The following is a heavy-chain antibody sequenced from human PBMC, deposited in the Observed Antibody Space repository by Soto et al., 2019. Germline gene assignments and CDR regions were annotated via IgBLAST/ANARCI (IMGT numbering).Heavy chain of an antibody. CDR2: TSYTGVT. J-gene: IGHJ5*02. CDR3: ARGLAPTIFGTVPTPNWFDP. Sequence: SETLSLTCTVSGGSLRDYGHFWTWIRQRPGSGLEWIGYTSYTGVTYYSPSLQSRISISVDTSKNQFSLRLSSVTSADTAVYYCARGLAPTIFGTVPTPNWFDPWGQGTLVTVSS. D-gene: IGHD3-3*01. V-gene: IGHV4-31*03. CDR1: GGSLRDYGHF.